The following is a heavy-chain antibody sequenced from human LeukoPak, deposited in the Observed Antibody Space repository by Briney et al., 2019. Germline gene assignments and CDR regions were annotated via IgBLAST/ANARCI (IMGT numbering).Heavy chain of an antibody. J-gene: IGHJ4*02. Sequence: GGSLRLSCAASGFTFSSYAMSWVRQAPGKGLEWVSAISGSGGSTYYADSVKDRFTISRDNSKNTLYLQMNSLRAEDTAVYYCAKDLYSSSSGADYWGQGTLVTVSS. CDR2: ISGSGGST. CDR1: GFTFSSYA. D-gene: IGHD6-6*01. V-gene: IGHV3-23*01. CDR3: AKDLYSSSSGADY.